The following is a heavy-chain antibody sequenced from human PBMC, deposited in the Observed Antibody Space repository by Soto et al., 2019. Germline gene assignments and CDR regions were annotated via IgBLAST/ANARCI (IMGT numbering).Heavy chain of an antibody. CDR3: ARRLLMRWFDP. D-gene: IGHD3-22*01. Sequence: SETLSLTCTVSGGSIISGDYYWIWIRQPPGKGLEWIGYIYYSGSTYYNPSLKSRVTISVDTSKNQFSLKLSSVTAAATAVYYCARRLLMRWFDPWGQGTLVTVSS. CDR2: IYYSGST. J-gene: IGHJ5*02. CDR1: GGSIISGDYY. V-gene: IGHV4-30-4*01.